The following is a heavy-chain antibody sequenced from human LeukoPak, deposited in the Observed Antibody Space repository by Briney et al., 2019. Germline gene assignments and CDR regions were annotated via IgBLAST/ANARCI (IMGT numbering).Heavy chain of an antibody. CDR3: ARDEEVMSWFDP. D-gene: IGHD3-16*01. V-gene: IGHV1-3*01. Sequence: ASVTVSCKASGYTFTSYAMHWVRQAPGQRLEWMGWINAGNGNTKYSQKFQGRVTITRDTSASTAYMELSSPRSEDTAVYYCARDEEVMSWFDPWGQGTLVTVSS. J-gene: IGHJ5*02. CDR2: INAGNGNT. CDR1: GYTFTSYA.